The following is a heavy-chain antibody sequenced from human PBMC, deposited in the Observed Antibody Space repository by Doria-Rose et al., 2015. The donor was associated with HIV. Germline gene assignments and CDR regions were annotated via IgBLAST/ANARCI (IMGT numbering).Heavy chain of an antibody. D-gene: IGHD3-3*01. Sequence: APAKGLAWVANIKQDGSETYYVDSVQGQFTISRDNAKNSLYLQMNSLRAEKTAVYYCARDAVDYNVWCGYYSRYWYFDFWGRGTLVTVSS. J-gene: IGHJ2*01. CDR2: IKQDGSET. CDR3: ARDAVDYNVWCGYYSRYWYFDF. V-gene: IGHV3-7*01.